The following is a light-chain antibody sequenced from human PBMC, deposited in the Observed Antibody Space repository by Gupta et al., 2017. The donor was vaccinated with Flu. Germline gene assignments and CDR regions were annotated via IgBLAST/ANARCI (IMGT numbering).Light chain of an antibody. CDR3: QQRSNWPG. CDR1: QSVSSY. Sequence: EIVLTQSPATLSLSPGERATLSCRASQSVSSYLAWYQQEPGQAPRLLIYDASNRATGIPARFSGSGSVTDFTLTISSLEPEDFAVYYCQQRSNWPGFGGGTKVEIK. CDR2: DAS. V-gene: IGKV3-11*01. J-gene: IGKJ4*01.